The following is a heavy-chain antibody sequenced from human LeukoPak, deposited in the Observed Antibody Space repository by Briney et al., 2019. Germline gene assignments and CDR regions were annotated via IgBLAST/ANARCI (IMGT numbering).Heavy chain of an antibody. D-gene: IGHD5-12*01. CDR3: ARDQGGYSGYDLVWVDY. CDR1: GSTFSSDA. CDR2: VSGSGGST. V-gene: IGHV3-23*01. Sequence: GGSLRLSCAASGSTFSSDAMSWVRQAPGKWLEWVSAVSGSGGSTYYADSGKGRFTISRDNSKNTLYLQMNSLRAEDTAVYYCARDQGGYSGYDLVWVDYWGQGTLVTVSS. J-gene: IGHJ4*02.